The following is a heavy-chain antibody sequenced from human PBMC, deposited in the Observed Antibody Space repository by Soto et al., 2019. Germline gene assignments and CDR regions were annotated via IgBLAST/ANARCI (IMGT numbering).Heavy chain of an antibody. V-gene: IGHV3-9*01. CDR2: ISWNSGSI. CDR3: AKGVCISGVCHPDGQVFDY. J-gene: IGHJ4*02. CDR1: GFTFDYYA. Sequence: EVQLVESGGGLVQPGRSLRLSCAASGFTFDYYAMHWVRQAPGKGLEWVSGISWNSGSITYADSVKGRFTISRDNAKNSLYLQMNSLRAEDTALYYCAKGVCISGVCHPDGQVFDYWGQGTLVTVSS. D-gene: IGHD2-8*01.